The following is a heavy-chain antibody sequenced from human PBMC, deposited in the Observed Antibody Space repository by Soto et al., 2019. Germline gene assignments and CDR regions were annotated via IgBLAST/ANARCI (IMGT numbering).Heavy chain of an antibody. CDR2: ISWDGGTT. CDR1: GFTFDDYT. D-gene: IGHD1-26*01. V-gene: IGHV3-43*01. J-gene: IGHJ4*02. Sequence: GGSLRLSCAASGFTFDDYTMHWVRQAPGKGLEWVSLISWDGGTTYYADSVKGRFTISRDNSKDTLYLQMNNLTPEDTAVYYCVGGSLLHWGQGTPVTVSS. CDR3: VGGSLLH.